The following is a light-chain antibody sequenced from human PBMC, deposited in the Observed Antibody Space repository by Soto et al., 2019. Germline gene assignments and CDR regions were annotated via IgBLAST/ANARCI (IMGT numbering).Light chain of an antibody. Sequence: DIVMTQSPLSLPVTPGEPASISCRSSQSLLHVNGYNYLDWYLQKPGQSPQLLIYLGSNRASGVPDRFSGSGSGTDFTLKISRVEAEDVGVYYCMQALQTPFTFGPGTKVEIK. CDR1: QSLLHVNGYNY. CDR3: MQALQTPFT. V-gene: IGKV2-28*01. J-gene: IGKJ3*01. CDR2: LGS.